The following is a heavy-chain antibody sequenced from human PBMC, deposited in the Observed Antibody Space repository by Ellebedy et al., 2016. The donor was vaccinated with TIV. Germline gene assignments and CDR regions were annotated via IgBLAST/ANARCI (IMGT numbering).Heavy chain of an antibody. V-gene: IGHV3-7*01. D-gene: IGHD4-17*01. CDR1: GFTFSAYW. J-gene: IGHJ4*02. CDR3: AKEATVRASSYFDH. CDR2: IKQDGSEK. Sequence: PGGSLRLSCAASGFTFSAYWMTWVRQAPGKGLQWVANIKQDGSEKFYVDSVKGRFTISRDNANNSLFLQMTSLRAEDTAVYYCAKEATVRASSYFDHWGQGILVTVSS.